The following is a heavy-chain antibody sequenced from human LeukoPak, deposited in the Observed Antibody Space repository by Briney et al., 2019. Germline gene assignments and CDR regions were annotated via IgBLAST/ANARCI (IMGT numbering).Heavy chain of an antibody. D-gene: IGHD3-3*01. CDR2: ISSSSSYI. V-gene: IGHV3-21*01. CDR3: ARDSFGVGGHDY. CDR1: GFTFSSYS. J-gene: IGHJ4*02. Sequence: GGSLRLSCAASGFTFSSYSMNWARQAPGKGLEWVSSISSSSSYIYYADSVKGRFTISRDNAKNSLYLQMNSLRAEDTAVYYCARDSFGVGGHDYWGQGTLVTVSS.